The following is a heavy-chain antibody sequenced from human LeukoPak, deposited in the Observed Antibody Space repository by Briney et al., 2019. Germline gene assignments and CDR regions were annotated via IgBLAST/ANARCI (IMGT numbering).Heavy chain of an antibody. CDR2: INGSGDST. D-gene: IGHD2-2*02. J-gene: IGHJ4*02. V-gene: IGHV3-23*01. CDR3: AEARSNSFSSCYNY. CDR1: GFTFSSCA. Sequence: PGGSLRLFCAASGFTFSSCAMNWVRQAPGKGLEWVSVINGSGDSTNYEDSVKGRFTISRDNSKNMLNLQMSGLRAEDTAVYYCAEARSNSFSSCYNYWGQGTLVTVSS.